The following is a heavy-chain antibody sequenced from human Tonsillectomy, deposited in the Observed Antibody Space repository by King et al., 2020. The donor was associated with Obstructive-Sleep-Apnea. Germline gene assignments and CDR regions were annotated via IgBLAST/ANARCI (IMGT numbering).Heavy chain of an antibody. Sequence: VQLVESGAEVKKPGASVKVSCKASGYTFTSYDINWVRQATGQGLEWMGWMNPNSGNTGYAQEFQGRVTTTRNTSINTAYWELSSLRSEDTAVYYCARGRKWLDIDYWGQGSLVTVSS. CDR1: GYTFTSYD. V-gene: IGHV1-8*01. CDR3: ARGRKWLDIDY. J-gene: IGHJ4*02. D-gene: IGHD6-19*01. CDR2: MNPNSGNT.